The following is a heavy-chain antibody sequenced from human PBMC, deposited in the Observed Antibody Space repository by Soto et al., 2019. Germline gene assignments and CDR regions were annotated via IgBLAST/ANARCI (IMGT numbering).Heavy chain of an antibody. D-gene: IGHD2-2*01. Sequence: TVGSLRLSCAAPGFTFSSYGMHWVRQAPGKGLEWVAVIWYDGSNKYYADSVKGRFTISRDNSKNTLYLQMNSLRAEDTAVYYCARAQVPAAMAAFDYWGQGTLVTVSS. J-gene: IGHJ4*02. CDR1: GFTFSSYG. CDR2: IWYDGSNK. CDR3: ARAQVPAAMAAFDY. V-gene: IGHV3-33*01.